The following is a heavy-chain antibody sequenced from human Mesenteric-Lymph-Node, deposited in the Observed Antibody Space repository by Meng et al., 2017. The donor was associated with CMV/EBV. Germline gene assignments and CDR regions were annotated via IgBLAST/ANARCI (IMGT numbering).Heavy chain of an antibody. D-gene: IGHD3-22*01. CDR3: ARDFTVGGSYYSSLVY. CDR1: GFSFSSYG. V-gene: IGHV3-33*01. CDR2: IWYDGSNK. Sequence: GGSLRLSCGASGFSFSSYGMSWVRQAPGKGLEWVALIWYDGSNKYYGDSVKGRFAISRDDSEDTLYLQMNSLRADDTAIYYCARDFTVGGSYYSSLVYWGQGTLVTVSS. J-gene: IGHJ4*02.